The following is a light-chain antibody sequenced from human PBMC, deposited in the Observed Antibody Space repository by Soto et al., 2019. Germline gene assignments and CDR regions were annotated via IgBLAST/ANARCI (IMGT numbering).Light chain of an antibody. CDR3: GSYATSSYV. CDR2: EVS. CDR1: TSDVGGYNY. J-gene: IGLJ1*01. V-gene: IGLV2-14*01. Sequence: QCVLTQPSSWSGSPGQSITISCTGTTSDVGGYNYVSWYQQHPGKAPKLMIYEVSNRPSGISNRFSGSKSGNTASLTISGLQAEDEADYYCGSYATSSYVYGTGTKVNVL.